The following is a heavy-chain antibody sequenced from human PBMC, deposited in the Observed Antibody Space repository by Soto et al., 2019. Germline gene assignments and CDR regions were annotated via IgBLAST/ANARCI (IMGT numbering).Heavy chain of an antibody. V-gene: IGHV1-18*01. J-gene: IGHJ4*02. CDR3: ARAHNSGTYSFY. CDR2: VGAYSGYT. Sequence: QIQLQQSGAEVKKPGASVKVSCKASGYIFTTSGITWVRQAPGQGLEWMGWVGAYSGYTVYAQKVEGRVSMTTDPSTSTAYMELRSLRSDATPVYYCARAHNSGTYSFYWGQGTLVTVSS. CDR1: GYIFTTSG. D-gene: IGHD3-10*01.